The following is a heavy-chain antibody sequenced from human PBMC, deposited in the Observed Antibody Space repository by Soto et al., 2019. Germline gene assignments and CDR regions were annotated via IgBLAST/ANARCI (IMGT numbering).Heavy chain of an antibody. J-gene: IGHJ4*02. Sequence: SETLSLTSTVSGGSISSSAYYWSWIRQHPGKGLEWIGYIYYSGSTYYNPSLKSRVTISVDTSKNQFSLKLSSVTAADTAVYYCARATITGTTLWGDYVDFDYWGQGTLVTVSS. D-gene: IGHD1-7*01. CDR1: GGSISSSAYY. V-gene: IGHV4-31*03. CDR2: IYYSGST. CDR3: ARATITGTTLWGDYVDFDY.